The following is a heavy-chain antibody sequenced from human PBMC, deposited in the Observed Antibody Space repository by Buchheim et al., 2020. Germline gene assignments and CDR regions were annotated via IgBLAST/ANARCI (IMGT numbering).Heavy chain of an antibody. Sequence: EVQLLESGGGLVQPGGSLRLSCIGSGFTFGSYAMSWVRQAPGKGLEWVSAISGRGDSTYYADSVKGRFTISRDNSKNTPYLQMNSLRDDDTALYYCAKDPETYYYGSGSTYFDYWGQGTL. CDR2: ISGRGDST. CDR1: GFTFGSYA. V-gene: IGHV3-23*01. D-gene: IGHD3-10*01. J-gene: IGHJ4*02. CDR3: AKDPETYYYGSGSTYFDY.